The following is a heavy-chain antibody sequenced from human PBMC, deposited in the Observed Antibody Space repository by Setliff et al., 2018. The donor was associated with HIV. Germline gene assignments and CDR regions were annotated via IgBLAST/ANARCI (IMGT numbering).Heavy chain of an antibody. CDR1: GGSLSSGSHY. V-gene: IGHV4-61*09. CDR3: GTAMYYYYGLDV. D-gene: IGHD2-2*01. Sequence: SETLSLTCSVSGGSLSSGSHYCTWLRQAAGKGLEWIGHFYTSGTTNYNPSLESRVTISVDTSKNQFSLKLSSVTAADAAVYYCGTAMYYYYGLDVWGQGIRGTVS. J-gene: IGHJ6*02. CDR2: FYTSGTT.